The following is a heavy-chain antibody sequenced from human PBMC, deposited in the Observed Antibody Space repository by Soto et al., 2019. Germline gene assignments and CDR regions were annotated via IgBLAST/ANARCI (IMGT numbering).Heavy chain of an antibody. CDR3: ATGYCSSTSCQFDY. V-gene: IGHV4-34*01. Sequence: QVQLQQWGAGLLKPSETLSLTCAVYGGSFSGYYWSWIRQPPGKGLEWSGEINHSGSTNYNPSLKSRVTISVDTSKNQFSLKLSSVTAADTAVYYCATGYCSSTSCQFDYWGQGTLVTVSS. CDR1: GGSFSGYY. CDR2: INHSGST. D-gene: IGHD2-2*01. J-gene: IGHJ4*02.